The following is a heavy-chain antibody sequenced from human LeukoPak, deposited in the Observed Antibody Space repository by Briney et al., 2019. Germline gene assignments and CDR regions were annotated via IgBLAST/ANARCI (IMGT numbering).Heavy chain of an antibody. CDR2: ISTSTGHT. J-gene: IGHJ6*02. CDR1: GFTFSDHH. CDR3: ARANEGYHYYGMDV. Sequence: RGGSLRLSCAASGFTFSDHHMSWIRQAPGKGLEWVSYISTSTGHTNYADSVKGRFTISRDNAKKSLYLQMNSLRAEDTAVYYCARANEGYHYYGMDVWGQGTTVTVSS. V-gene: IGHV3-11*05.